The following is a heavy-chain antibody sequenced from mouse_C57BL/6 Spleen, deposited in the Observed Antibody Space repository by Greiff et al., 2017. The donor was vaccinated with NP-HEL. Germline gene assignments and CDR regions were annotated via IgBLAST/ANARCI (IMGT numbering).Heavy chain of an antibody. CDR3: ARDYGSSSYYFDY. J-gene: IGHJ2*01. D-gene: IGHD1-1*01. CDR2: ISYDGSN. Sequence: EVKLQESGPGLVKPSQSLSLTCSVTGYSITSGYYWNWIRQFPGNKLGWMGYISYDGSNNYNPSLKNRISITRDTSKNQFFLKLNSVTTEDTATYYCARDYGSSSYYFDYWGQGTTLTVSS. CDR1: GYSITSGYY. V-gene: IGHV3-6*01.